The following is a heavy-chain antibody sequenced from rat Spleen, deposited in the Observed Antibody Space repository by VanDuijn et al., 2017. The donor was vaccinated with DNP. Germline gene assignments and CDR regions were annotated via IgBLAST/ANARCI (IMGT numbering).Heavy chain of an antibody. CDR2: ISTGGGNT. D-gene: IGHD1-5*01. J-gene: IGHJ2*01. V-gene: IGHV5-25*01. CDR3: ASGRYNCFDY. Sequence: VQLVESGGGLVQPGRSLKLSCAASGFTYSNYVMAWVRQAPTKGLEWVASISTGGGNTYYRDSVKCRFTISRDNAKSSLYLQMDSLSSEDTSTYYCASGRYNCFDYWGQGVMVTVSS. CDR1: GFTYSNYV.